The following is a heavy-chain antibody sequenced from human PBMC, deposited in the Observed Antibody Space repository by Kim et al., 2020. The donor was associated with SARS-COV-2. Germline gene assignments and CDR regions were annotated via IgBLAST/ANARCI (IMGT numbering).Heavy chain of an antibody. D-gene: IGHD3-16*02. V-gene: IGHV4-34*01. CDR1: GGSFSGYY. Sequence: SETLSLTCAVYGGSFSGYYWSWIRQPPGKGLEWIGEINHSGSTNYNPSLKSRVTISVDTSKNQFSLKLSSVTAADTAVYYCARGPRYGAFDIWGQGTMVTVSS. CDR2: INHSGST. CDR3: ARGPRYGAFDI. J-gene: IGHJ3*02.